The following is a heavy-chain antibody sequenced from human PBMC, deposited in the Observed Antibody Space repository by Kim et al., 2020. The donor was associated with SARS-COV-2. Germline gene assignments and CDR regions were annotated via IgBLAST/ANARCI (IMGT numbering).Heavy chain of an antibody. Sequence: KGSTYYNPSLKTRVTISVDTSKNQFSLRLSSVTAAATAVYYCARGDTVVVSTRPHYFDYWGQGT. CDR2: KGST. D-gene: IGHD3-22*01. V-gene: IGHV4-39*07. CDR3: ARGDTVVVSTRPHYFDY. J-gene: IGHJ4*02.